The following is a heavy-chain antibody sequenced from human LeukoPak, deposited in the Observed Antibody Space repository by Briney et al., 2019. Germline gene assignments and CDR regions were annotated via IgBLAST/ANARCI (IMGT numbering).Heavy chain of an antibody. CDR3: ARVPSGSYKAGFDY. D-gene: IGHD1-26*01. Sequence: ASVKVSCKASGYTFTSYGISWVRQAPGQGLEWVGWISAYYGNTNYAQNLQGRITMTTDTSTSTAYMELSSLRSEDTAVYYCARVPSGSYKAGFDYWGQGALVTVSS. J-gene: IGHJ4*02. V-gene: IGHV1-18*01. CDR1: GYTFTSYG. CDR2: ISAYYGNT.